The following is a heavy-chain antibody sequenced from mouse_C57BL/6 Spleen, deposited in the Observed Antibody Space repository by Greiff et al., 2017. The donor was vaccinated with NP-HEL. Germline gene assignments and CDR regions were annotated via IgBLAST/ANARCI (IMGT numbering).Heavy chain of an antibody. J-gene: IGHJ3*01. CDR3: ATYGYYDWFAY. V-gene: IGHV1-76*01. D-gene: IGHD2-3*01. Sequence: VQLQQSGAELVRPGASVKLSCKASGYTFTDYYINWVKQRPGQGLGWIARIYPGSGNTYYNEKCKGKATLTAEKSSSTSYMQLSSLTSEDSAVYLCATYGYYDWFAYWGQGTLVTVSA. CDR2: IYPGSGNT. CDR1: GYTFTDYY.